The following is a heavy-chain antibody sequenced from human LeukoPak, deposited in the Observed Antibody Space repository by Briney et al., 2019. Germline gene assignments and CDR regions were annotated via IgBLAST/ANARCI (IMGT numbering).Heavy chain of an antibody. CDR1: GDSVSSNSAA. CDR3: ARLENWAFDF. D-gene: IGHD7-27*01. J-gene: IGHJ4*02. Sequence: SQTLSLTCAISGDSVSSNSAAWNWIRQSPSRGLEWLGRTYYRSKGSTDYAVSVKSRITVNPDTSKNQFSPQLNSVTPEDTAVYYCARLENWAFDFWGQGTLITVSS. V-gene: IGHV6-1*01. CDR2: TYYRSKGST.